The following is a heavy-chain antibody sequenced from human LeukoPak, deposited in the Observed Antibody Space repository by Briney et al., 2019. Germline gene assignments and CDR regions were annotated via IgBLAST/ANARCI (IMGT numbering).Heavy chain of an antibody. Sequence: SETLSLTCTVSGGSISGYYWSWIRQPPGKGLEWIGYIYYSGSTNYNPSLKSRVTISVDTSKNQFSLKLSSVTAADTAVYYCARDSRITMIPPYKDAFDIWGQGTMVTVSS. J-gene: IGHJ3*02. CDR3: ARDSRITMIPPYKDAFDI. V-gene: IGHV4-59*01. CDR2: IYYSGST. D-gene: IGHD3-22*01. CDR1: GGSISGYY.